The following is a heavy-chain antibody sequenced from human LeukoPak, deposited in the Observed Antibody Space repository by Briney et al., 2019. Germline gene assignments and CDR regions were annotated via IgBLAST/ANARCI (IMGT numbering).Heavy chain of an antibody. CDR1: GFTFSSYE. CDR2: ISSSGSTI. Sequence: PGGSLRLSCAASGFTFSSYEMNWVRQAPGKGLEWVSYISSSGSTIYYADSVKGRFTISRDNAKNSLYLQMNSLRAEDTAVYYCARDLVVLLWFGLGPMDVWGKGTTVTVSS. J-gene: IGHJ6*03. V-gene: IGHV3-48*03. D-gene: IGHD3-10*01. CDR3: ARDLVVLLWFGLGPMDV.